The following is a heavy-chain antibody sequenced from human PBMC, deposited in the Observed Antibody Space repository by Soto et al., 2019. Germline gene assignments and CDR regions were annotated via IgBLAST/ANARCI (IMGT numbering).Heavy chain of an antibody. D-gene: IGHD2-15*01. V-gene: IGHV4-34*01. Sequence: PSETLSLTSAVYGGSFSGYYWSWIRQPPGKGLEWIGEINHSGSTNYNPSLKSRVSISVDTSKNQFSLKLSSVTAADTAVYYCARGGYCSSSSCLYYYYYGMDVWGQGTTVTVSS. CDR2: INHSGST. CDR3: ARGGYCSSSSCLYYYYYGMDV. J-gene: IGHJ6*02. CDR1: GGSFSGYY.